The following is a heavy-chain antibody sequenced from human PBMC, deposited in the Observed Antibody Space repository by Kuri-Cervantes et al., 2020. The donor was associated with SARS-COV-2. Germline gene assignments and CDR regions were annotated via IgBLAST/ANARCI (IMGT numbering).Heavy chain of an antibody. CDR3: ARVGEEMGTWVSIDF. D-gene: IGHD5-24*01. V-gene: IGHV3-30-3*01. CDR2: ISYDGSNK. J-gene: IGHJ4*02. Sequence: LSLTCAASGFTFSSYAMHWVRPAPGKGLEWVAVISYDGSNKYYTDSVKGRFTISRDNAKNSLYLQMNSLRAEDTAIYFCARVGEEMGTWVSIDFWGQGTLVTVSS. CDR1: GFTFSSYA.